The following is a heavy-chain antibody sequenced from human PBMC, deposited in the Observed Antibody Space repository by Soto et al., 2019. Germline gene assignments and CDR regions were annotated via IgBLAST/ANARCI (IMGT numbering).Heavy chain of an antibody. D-gene: IGHD1-26*01. V-gene: IGHV3-15*01. CDR2: IKSKTDGGTT. CDR1: GFTFSNAW. Sequence: GGSLRLSCAASGFTFSNAWMSWVRQAPGKGLEWVGRIKSKTDGGTTDYAAPVKGRFTISRDDSKNTLYLQMNSLKTEDTAVYYCTLQDSGNYYYYMDVWGKGTTVTVSS. CDR3: TLQDSGNYYYYMDV. J-gene: IGHJ6*03.